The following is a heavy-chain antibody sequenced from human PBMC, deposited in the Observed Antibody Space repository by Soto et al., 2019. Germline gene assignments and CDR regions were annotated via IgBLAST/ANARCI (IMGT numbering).Heavy chain of an antibody. D-gene: IGHD3-10*01. J-gene: IGHJ4*02. V-gene: IGHV4-59*01. CDR1: GGSISTYY. CDR3: AAMPQHFYGSGSYWYYFDD. Sequence: SETLSLTCTVSGGSISTYYWSWIRQPPGKGLEWIGYIYYSGSTNYNPSLKSRVSISIDTSKNQFSLKLNSVTAADTAVYYCAAMPQHFYGSGSYWYYFDDWAQGTLVTVSS. CDR2: IYYSGST.